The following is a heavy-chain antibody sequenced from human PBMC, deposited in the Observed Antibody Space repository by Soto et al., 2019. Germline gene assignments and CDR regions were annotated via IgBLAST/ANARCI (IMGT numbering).Heavy chain of an antibody. CDR1: GGSISSGGYY. V-gene: IGHV4-31*03. CDR3: ARIGITMIVVRSAFDI. J-gene: IGHJ3*02. D-gene: IGHD3-22*01. Sequence: QVQLQESGPGLVKPSQTLSLTCTVSGGSISSGGYYWSWIRQHPGKGLEWIGYIYYSGSTYYNPSLKSRVTISVDASKNQFSLKLSSVTAADTAVYYCARIGITMIVVRSAFDIWGQGTMVTVSS. CDR2: IYYSGST.